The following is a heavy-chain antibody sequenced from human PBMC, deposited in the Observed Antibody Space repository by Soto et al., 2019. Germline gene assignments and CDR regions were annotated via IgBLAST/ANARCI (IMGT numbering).Heavy chain of an antibody. D-gene: IGHD1-1*01. CDR3: EKQESDWNDHVDY. CDR2: ISYNGTGD. CDR1: GFSFSSYG. J-gene: IGHJ4*02. Sequence: QVQMVESGGGVVQPGRSLRVSCAASGFSFSSYGMHCIRQAPGKGLEWVAMISYNGTGDYYADSVKRRFTIARDNSKNAVYLQMNSLRAEDTAVYYCEKQESDWNDHVDYWGQGTLVTVSS. V-gene: IGHV3-30*18.